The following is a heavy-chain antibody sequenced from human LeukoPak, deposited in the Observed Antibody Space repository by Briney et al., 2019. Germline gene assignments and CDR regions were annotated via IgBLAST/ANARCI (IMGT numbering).Heavy chain of an antibody. V-gene: IGHV3-74*01. Sequence: PGGSLRLSCGASGFTFSTYCMHWVRQAPGKGPMWVSRICPDGTVTNYADSVKARFIISGDNARNTVYLQMNSLRVEDTAVYYCVRDFRSADYWGQGTLVTVSS. CDR1: GFTFSTYC. CDR2: ICPDGTVT. CDR3: VRDFRSADY. J-gene: IGHJ4*02.